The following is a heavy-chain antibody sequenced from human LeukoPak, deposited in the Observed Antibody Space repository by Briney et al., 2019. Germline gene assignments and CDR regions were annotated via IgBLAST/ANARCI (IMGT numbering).Heavy chain of an antibody. D-gene: IGHD3-3*01. Sequence: PGGSLRLSCAASGFTFSDYYMSWIHQAPGKGLEWVSYISSSGSTIYYADSVKGRFTISRDNAKNSLYLQMNSLRAEDTAVYYCARVGIRFLEQYYFDYWGQGTLVTVSS. CDR3: ARVGIRFLEQYYFDY. V-gene: IGHV3-11*04. J-gene: IGHJ4*02. CDR2: ISSSGSTI. CDR1: GFTFSDYY.